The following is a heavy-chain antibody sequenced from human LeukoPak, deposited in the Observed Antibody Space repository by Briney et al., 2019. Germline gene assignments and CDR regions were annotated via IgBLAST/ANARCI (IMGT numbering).Heavy chain of an antibody. CDR3: ASLARGGNWFDP. CDR1: GGSFIGYD. J-gene: IGHJ5*02. CDR2: INHSGGA. V-gene: IGHV4-34*01. D-gene: IGHD6-6*01. Sequence: SETLSLTCAVYGGSFIGYDWTWIRQPPGKGLEWIGEINHSGGANYNPSLKSRVTVSVDTSKNQFSLKLSSVTAADTAVYYCASLARGGNWFDPWGQGTLVTVSS.